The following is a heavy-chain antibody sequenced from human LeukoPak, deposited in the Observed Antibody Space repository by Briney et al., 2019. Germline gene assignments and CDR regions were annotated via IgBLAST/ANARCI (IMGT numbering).Heavy chain of an antibody. CDR1: GGSISDNY. CDR2: AYYSGHT. V-gene: IGHV4-59*12. J-gene: IGHJ4*02. D-gene: IGHD2/OR15-2a*01. CDR3: ARDDPNKYYFDY. Sequence: SETLSLTCTVSGGSISDNYWSWIRQPPGKGLEWIGYAYYSGHTNYNSSLKSRVTMSLDTSKSQFSLRLSSVTAADTAVYFCARDDPNKYYFDYWGQGTLVTVSS.